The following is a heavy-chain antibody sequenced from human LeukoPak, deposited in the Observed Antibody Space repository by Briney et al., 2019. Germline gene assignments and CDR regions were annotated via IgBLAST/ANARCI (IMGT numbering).Heavy chain of an antibody. Sequence: PGASVKVSCKASGYIFTSHYMHWMRQAPGQGLEWMGMINPSGGSTVYAQKFQGRVTMTRDTSTSTVDMELSSLRSEDTAMYYCATNYYGSGSRYYFDYWGQGTLVTVSS. CDR3: ATNYYGSGSRYYFDY. D-gene: IGHD3-10*01. CDR2: INPSGGST. CDR1: GYIFTSHY. J-gene: IGHJ4*02. V-gene: IGHV1-46*01.